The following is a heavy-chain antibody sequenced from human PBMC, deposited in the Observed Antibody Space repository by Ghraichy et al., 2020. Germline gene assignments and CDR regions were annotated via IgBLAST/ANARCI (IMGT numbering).Heavy chain of an antibody. CDR2: ITYSGSAK. J-gene: IGHJ4*02. CDR3: ARGTRAGVGYLDY. V-gene: IGHV3-11*01. CDR1: GFTFSDYY. Sequence: LTCVASGFTFSDYYMSWIRQAPGKGLEWVSHITYSGSAKYYADSVKGRFTISRDNAKNSLYLQMNSLRAEDTAVYFCARGTRAGVGYLDYWGQGTLVTVSS. D-gene: IGHD1-7*01.